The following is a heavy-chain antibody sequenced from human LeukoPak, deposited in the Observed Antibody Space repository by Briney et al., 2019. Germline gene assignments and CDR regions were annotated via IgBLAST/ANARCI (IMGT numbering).Heavy chain of an antibody. CDR3: ARGSSGGWYTPYFHYYYYMDV. CDR2: MNPNSGNT. V-gene: IGHV1-8*03. D-gene: IGHD6-19*01. Sequence: GASVKVSCKASGYTFTSYGISWVRQAPGQGLEWRGWMNPNSGNTGYAQKFQGRVTITRNTSISTAYMELSSLRSEDTAVYYCARGSSGGWYTPYFHYYYYMDVWGKGTTVTLSS. CDR1: GYTFTSYG. J-gene: IGHJ6*03.